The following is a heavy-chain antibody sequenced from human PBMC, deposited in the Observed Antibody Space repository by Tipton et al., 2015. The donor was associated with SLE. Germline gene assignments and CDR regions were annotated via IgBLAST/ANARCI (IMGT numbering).Heavy chain of an antibody. V-gene: IGHV4-59*11. CDR2: IHYSGTT. Sequence: TLSLTCTVSGGSITNHYWNWIRQPPGKGLEWIGYIHYSGTTHDNPSLKSRVTMSVDMSKNQFSLRLTSVTAADTAVYYCARTLGAIAHTVYDAFDIWGQGKMVTVFS. CDR3: ARTLGAIAHTVYDAFDI. J-gene: IGHJ3*02. CDR1: GGSITNHY. D-gene: IGHD1-26*01.